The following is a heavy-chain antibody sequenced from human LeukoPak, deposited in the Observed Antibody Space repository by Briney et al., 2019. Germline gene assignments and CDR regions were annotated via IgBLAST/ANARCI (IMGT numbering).Heavy chain of an antibody. Sequence: ASVKVSCKASGGTFSSYAISWVRQAPGQGLEWMGGIIPIFGTANYAQKFQGRVTIAADESTSTAYMELSSLRSEDMAVYYCACLWSGYTYNWFDPWGQGTLVTASS. CDR2: IIPIFGTA. J-gene: IGHJ5*02. CDR3: ACLWSGYTYNWFDP. D-gene: IGHD3-3*01. V-gene: IGHV1-69*13. CDR1: GGTFSSYA.